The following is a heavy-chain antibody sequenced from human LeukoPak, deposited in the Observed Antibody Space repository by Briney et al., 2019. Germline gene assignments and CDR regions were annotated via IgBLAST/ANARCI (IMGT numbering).Heavy chain of an antibody. CDR1: GGSISSSNW. D-gene: IGHD3-22*01. Sequence: SSGTLSLTCAVSGGSISSSNWWSWVRQPPGKGLEWIGEIYHSGSTNYNPSLKSRVTISVDKSKNQFSLKLSSVTAADTAAYYCAREEGDSSGYYYSFDYWGQGTLVTVSS. J-gene: IGHJ4*02. CDR3: AREEGDSSGYYYSFDY. V-gene: IGHV4-4*02. CDR2: IYHSGST.